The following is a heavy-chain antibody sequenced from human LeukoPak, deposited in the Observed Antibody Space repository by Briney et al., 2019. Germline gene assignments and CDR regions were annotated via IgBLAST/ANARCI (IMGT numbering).Heavy chain of an antibody. Sequence: GASLRLSCAASGFTFNRYSMNWVRQAPGKGLEWISYISSSGTTIYYADSVKGRFTISIDDAKNSLYLQMNSLRAEDTAVYYCATEYYGSMNYYDYWGQGTLVTVSS. V-gene: IGHV3-48*04. CDR3: ATEYYGSMNYYDY. J-gene: IGHJ4*02. CDR1: GFTFNRYS. CDR2: ISSSGTTI. D-gene: IGHD3-10*01.